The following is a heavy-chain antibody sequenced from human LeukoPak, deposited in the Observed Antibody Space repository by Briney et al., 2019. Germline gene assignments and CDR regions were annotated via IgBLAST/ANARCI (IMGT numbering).Heavy chain of an antibody. CDR1: GFTFSKYW. V-gene: IGHV3-74*01. CDR3: ATKQWLAPPPDS. CDR2: INTDGTVT. Sequence: PGGSLRLSCAASGFTFSKYWMLWVRQAPGKGLKSVSRINTDGTVTTYADSVNGRFTVSRDNADNTMFLQMNSVRDEDTAVYYCATKQWLAPPPDSWGQGTPVTVSS. D-gene: IGHD6-19*01. J-gene: IGHJ4*02.